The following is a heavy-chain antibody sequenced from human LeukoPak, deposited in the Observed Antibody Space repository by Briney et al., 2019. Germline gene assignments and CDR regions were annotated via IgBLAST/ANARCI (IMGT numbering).Heavy chain of an antibody. CDR2: IISDGSST. V-gene: IGHV3-74*01. CDR1: GFTFSNYW. Sequence: GGSLRLSCAASGFTFSNYWMHWVRQTPGKGRGWVSRIISDGSSTSYADSVKGRFTISRDNAKNTLYLQINSLRAEDTAVYYCARDGSLPDYWGQGTLVTVSS. CDR3: ARDGSLPDY. J-gene: IGHJ4*02.